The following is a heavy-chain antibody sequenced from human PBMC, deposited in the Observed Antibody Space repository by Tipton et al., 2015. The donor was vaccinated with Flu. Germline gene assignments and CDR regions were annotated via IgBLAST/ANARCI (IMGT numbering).Heavy chain of an antibody. CDR2: ISYDGSNK. CDR3: AKVLSGYSSWSDY. V-gene: IGHV3-30*18. J-gene: IGHJ4*02. CDR1: GFTFSSYG. D-gene: IGHD6-13*01. Sequence: SLRLSCAASGFTFSSYGMHWVRQAPGKGLEWVAVISYDGSNKYYADSVKGRFTISRDNSKNTLYLQMNSLRAEDTAVYYRAKVLSGYSSWSDYWGQGTLVTVSS.